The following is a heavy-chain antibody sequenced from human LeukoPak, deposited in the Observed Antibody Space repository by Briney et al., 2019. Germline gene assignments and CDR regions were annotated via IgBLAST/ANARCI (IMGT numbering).Heavy chain of an antibody. Sequence: GGSLRLSCAASGFTFSSYAMSWVRQAPGKGLEWVSAISGSGGSTYYADCVKGRFTIYRDNSKNTLYLQMNSLRAEDTAVYYCAKDLQSTFGGATIDYWGQGTLVTVSS. CDR1: GFTFSSYA. V-gene: IGHV3-23*01. D-gene: IGHD1-26*01. CDR2: ISGSGGST. J-gene: IGHJ4*02. CDR3: AKDLQSTFGGATIDY.